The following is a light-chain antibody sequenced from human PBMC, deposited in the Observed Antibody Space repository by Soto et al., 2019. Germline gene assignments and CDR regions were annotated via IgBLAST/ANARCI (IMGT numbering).Light chain of an antibody. J-gene: IGKJ4*01. CDR1: QGISSW. CDR3: QQANSFPLT. Sequence: DIQMTQSPSSVSASVGDRVTITCRASQGISSWLAWYQQKPGKAPNLLIHTASSLQSGVPSRFSGSGSGTDXXXXXXXXXXXXXXTYYCQQANSFPLTFGGGTKVEIK. V-gene: IGKV1-12*01. CDR2: TAS.